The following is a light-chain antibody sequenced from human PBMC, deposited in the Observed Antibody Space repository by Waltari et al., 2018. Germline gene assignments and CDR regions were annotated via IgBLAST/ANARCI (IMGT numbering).Light chain of an antibody. CDR3: QQYYDNPYT. Sequence: DIVMTQSPDSLVVSLGERATINCKSSRNLLYSPNNKDFLAWYQQKPGQPPKLLIYWASTRESGVPDRFTGSGSGTDFSLTISSLQAEDVAVYYCQQYYDNPYTFGQGTKLEIK. V-gene: IGKV4-1*01. CDR1: RNLLYSPNNKDF. CDR2: WAS. J-gene: IGKJ2*01.